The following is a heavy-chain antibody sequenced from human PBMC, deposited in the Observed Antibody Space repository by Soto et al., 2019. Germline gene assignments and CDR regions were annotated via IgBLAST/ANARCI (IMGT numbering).Heavy chain of an antibody. Sequence: EVQLVESGGGLVKPVGSLRLSCAASGFTFSSYSMNWVRQAPGKGLEWVSSISSSSSYIYYADSVKGRFTISRDNAKNSLYLQMNSLRAEDTAVYYCARAIHCSGGSCYALFDYWGQGTLVTVSS. CDR2: ISSSSSYI. CDR1: GFTFSSYS. V-gene: IGHV3-21*01. CDR3: ARAIHCSGGSCYALFDY. J-gene: IGHJ4*02. D-gene: IGHD2-15*01.